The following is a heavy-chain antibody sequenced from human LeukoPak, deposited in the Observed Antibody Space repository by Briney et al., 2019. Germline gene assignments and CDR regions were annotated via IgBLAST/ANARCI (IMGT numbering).Heavy chain of an antibody. CDR2: IDPNSGGT. J-gene: IGHJ4*02. V-gene: IGHV1-2*02. CDR1: GYTFTGYL. D-gene: IGHD4-17*01. CDR3: ARESLNGDYELGDY. Sequence: GASVKVSCKASGYTFTGYLMHWVRQAPGQGLEWMGWIDPNSGGTNYAQKFQGRVTMTRDMSTSTVYMELSSLRSEDTAVYYCARESLNGDYELGDYWGQGTLVTVSS.